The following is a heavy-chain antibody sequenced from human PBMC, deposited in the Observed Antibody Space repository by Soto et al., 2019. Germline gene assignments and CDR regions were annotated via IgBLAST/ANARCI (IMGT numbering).Heavy chain of an antibody. CDR1: GGSISSSSYY. Sequence: SETLSLTCTVSGGSISSSSYYWGWIRQPPGKGLGWIGNMYYSGSTYFNPSLKSRVTISVDTSKNQFSLKLNSVTAADTAVYYCARGGGVCYFDYWGQGTLVTVSS. J-gene: IGHJ4*02. CDR2: MYYSGST. V-gene: IGHV4-39*07. CDR3: ARGGGVCYFDY. D-gene: IGHD2-8*02.